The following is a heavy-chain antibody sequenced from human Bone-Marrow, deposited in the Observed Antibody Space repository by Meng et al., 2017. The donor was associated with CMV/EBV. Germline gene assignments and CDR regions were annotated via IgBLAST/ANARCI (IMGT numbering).Heavy chain of an antibody. J-gene: IGHJ6*02. CDR2: ISGGST. Sequence: GGSLRLSCAASGFTVSSNEMSWVRQAPGKGLEWVSSISGGSTYYADSRKGRFTISRDNSKNTLHLQMNSLRAEDTAVYYCARDGTVGASRGVYYYYYGMDVWGQGTTVTVSS. CDR3: ARDGTVGASRGVYYYYYGMDV. V-gene: IGHV3-38-3*01. D-gene: IGHD1-26*01. CDR1: GFTVSSNE.